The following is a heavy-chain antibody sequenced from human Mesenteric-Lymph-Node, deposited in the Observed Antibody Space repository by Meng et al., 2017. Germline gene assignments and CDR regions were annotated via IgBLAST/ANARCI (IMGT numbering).Heavy chain of an antibody. CDR2: INHSGST. CDR3: ARGFLSFVRVFDY. J-gene: IGHJ4*02. D-gene: IGHD2/OR15-2a*01. Sequence: QVPLQESGPGLVKPSQTLSLTCTVSGGSISSGGYYWSWIRQPPGKGLEWIGEINHSGSTNYNPSLKSRVTISVDTSKNQFSLKLSSVTAADTAVYYCARGFLSFVRVFDYWGQGTLVTVSS. V-gene: IGHV4-31*03. CDR1: GGSISSGGYY.